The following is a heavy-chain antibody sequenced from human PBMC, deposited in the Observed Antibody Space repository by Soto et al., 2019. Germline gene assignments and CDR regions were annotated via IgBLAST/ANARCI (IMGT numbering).Heavy chain of an antibody. J-gene: IGHJ4*02. CDR1: GYTFTSYA. D-gene: IGHD3-22*01. CDR3: ARAYTYYYDSSGYPLDY. Sequence: ASLKVSCKASGYTFTSYAMHWVRQAPGQRLEWMGWINAGNGNTKYSQKFQGRVTITRDTSASTAYMELSSLRSEDTAVYYCARAYTYYYDSSGYPLDYWGQGTLVTVSS. CDR2: INAGNGNT. V-gene: IGHV1-3*01.